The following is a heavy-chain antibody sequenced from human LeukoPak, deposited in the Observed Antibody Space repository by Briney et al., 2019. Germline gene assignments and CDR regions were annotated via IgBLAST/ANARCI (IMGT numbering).Heavy chain of an antibody. CDR2: IIPIFGTA. D-gene: IGHD2-2*01. Sequence: SVKVSCKASGGTFSSYAISWVRQAPGQGLEWMGGIIPIFGTANYAQKFQGRVTITADESTSTAYMELSSLRSEDTAVYYCARRSCSSTSCHTTWFDPWGQGTLVTVSS. CDR1: GGTFSSYA. V-gene: IGHV1-69*01. J-gene: IGHJ5*02. CDR3: ARRSCSSTSCHTTWFDP.